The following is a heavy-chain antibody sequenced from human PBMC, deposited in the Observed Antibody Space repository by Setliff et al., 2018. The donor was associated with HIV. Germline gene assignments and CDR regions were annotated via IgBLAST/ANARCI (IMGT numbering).Heavy chain of an antibody. J-gene: IGHJ5*02. CDR3: ARPGMATLKVWVDN. Sequence: SETLSLTCAVYGGSFSGYYWSWNRQSPGKGLEWIGSIYYTGNPQYNPSLKSRVTISIDKSKNQFSLQLRSVTAADTAVYYCARPGMATLKVWVDNWGQGTLVTVS. CDR1: GGSFSGYY. CDR2: IYYTGNP. V-gene: IGHV4-34*01. D-gene: IGHD5-12*01.